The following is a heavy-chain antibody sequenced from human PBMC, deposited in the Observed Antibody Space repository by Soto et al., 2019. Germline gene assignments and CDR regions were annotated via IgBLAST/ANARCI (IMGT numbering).Heavy chain of an antibody. Sequence: GGSLRLSCAASVFTFSNYGMHWVRQAPGKGLEWVAVISYDGSNKYYADSVKGRFTISRDNSKNTLYLQMNSLRAEDTAVYYCAKVGTILLWFGELFRMDVWGKGTTVTVSS. CDR3: AKVGTILLWFGELFRMDV. J-gene: IGHJ6*03. CDR2: ISYDGSNK. D-gene: IGHD3-10*01. CDR1: VFTFSNYG. V-gene: IGHV3-30*18.